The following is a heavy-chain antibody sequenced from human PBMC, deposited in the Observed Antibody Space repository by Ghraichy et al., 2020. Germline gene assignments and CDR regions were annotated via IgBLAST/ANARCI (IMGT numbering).Heavy chain of an antibody. D-gene: IGHD2-15*01. CDR3: AREYCSGGRCFFGTGGSHLDY. CDR1: GFTLSNYW. V-gene: IGHV3-74*01. Sequence: GESLNISCAASGFTLSNYWMHWVRQVPGKGLVWVSRIKSDGSSTIYADSVKGRFTISRDNARNTLYLQMNSVRAEDTAVYYCAREYCSGGRCFFGTGGSHLDYWGQGTLVTVSS. J-gene: IGHJ4*02. CDR2: IKSDGSST.